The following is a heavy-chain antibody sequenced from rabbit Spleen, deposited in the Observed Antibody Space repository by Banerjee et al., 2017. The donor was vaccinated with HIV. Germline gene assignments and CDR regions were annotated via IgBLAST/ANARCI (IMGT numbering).Heavy chain of an antibody. CDR3: ARDLVGVIGWNFYL. D-gene: IGHD1-1*01. V-gene: IGHV1S45*01. Sequence: QEQLVESGGGLVQPTGSLTLTCKASGFSFGGRDVMCWVHQAPGKGLEWIACINAATGKPVYATWAKGRFTISRTSSTTVTLRMTSLTAADRAAYFCARDLVGVIGWNFYLWGPGTLVTVS. CDR1: GFSFGGRDV. J-gene: IGHJ4*01. CDR2: INAATGKP.